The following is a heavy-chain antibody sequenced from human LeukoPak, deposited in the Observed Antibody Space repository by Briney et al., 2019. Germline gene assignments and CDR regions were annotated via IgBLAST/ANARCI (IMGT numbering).Heavy chain of an antibody. CDR1: GFTFSSYG. CDR3: ARDIMMMATPYYFDY. D-gene: IGHD3-16*01. CDR2: ISYDGSNK. Sequence: PGGSLRLSCAASGFTFSSYGMHWVRQAPGKGLEWVAVISYDGSNKYYADSVKGRFTISRDNSKNTLYLQMNSLRAEDTAVYYCARDIMMMATPYYFDYWGQGTLVTVSS. V-gene: IGHV3-30*03. J-gene: IGHJ4*02.